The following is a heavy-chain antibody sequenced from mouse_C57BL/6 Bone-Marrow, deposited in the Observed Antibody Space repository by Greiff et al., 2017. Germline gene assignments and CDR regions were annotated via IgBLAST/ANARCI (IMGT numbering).Heavy chain of an antibody. Sequence: VQLQQSGPELVKPGASVKMSCKASGYTFTDYNMHWVKQSHGKSLEWIGYINPNNGGTSYNQKFKGKATLTVNKSSSTAYMELRSLTSEDSAVYYCAANYGSSLNYFDYWGQGTTLTVSS. CDR1: GYTFTDYN. D-gene: IGHD1-1*01. J-gene: IGHJ2*01. V-gene: IGHV1-22*01. CDR3: AANYGSSLNYFDY. CDR2: INPNNGGT.